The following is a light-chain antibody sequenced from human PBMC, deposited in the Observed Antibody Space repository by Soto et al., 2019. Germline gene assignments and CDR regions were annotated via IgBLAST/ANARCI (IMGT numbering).Light chain of an antibody. V-gene: IGKV1-5*01. CDR2: AAS. J-gene: IGKJ1*01. Sequence: DTQMTQSPSTLSASVGDRVTITCRASQSVSMWLAWYQQKPGKAPRLLIYAASDLESGVPSRFSGSGSGTEFTLTINGLQPEDAATYYCQQYNTYLTWTFGQGTKVEIK. CDR1: QSVSMW. CDR3: QQYNTYLTWT.